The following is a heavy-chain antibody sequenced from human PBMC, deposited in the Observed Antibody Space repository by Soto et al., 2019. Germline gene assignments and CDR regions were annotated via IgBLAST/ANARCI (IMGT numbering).Heavy chain of an antibody. V-gene: IGHV3-30*03. CDR2: ISYDGSNK. CDR3: ASARSPRYSSGWSQLDY. Sequence: QVQLVESGGGVVQPGRSLRLSCAASGFTFSSYGMHWVRQAPGKGLEWVAVISYDGSNKYYADSVKGRFTISRDNSKNTLYLQMNSLRAEDTAVYYCASARSPRYSSGWSQLDYCGQGTLVTVSS. D-gene: IGHD6-19*01. J-gene: IGHJ4*02. CDR1: GFTFSSYG.